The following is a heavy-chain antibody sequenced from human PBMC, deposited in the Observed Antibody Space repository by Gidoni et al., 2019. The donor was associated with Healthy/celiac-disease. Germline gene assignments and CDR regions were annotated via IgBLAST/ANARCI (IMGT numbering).Heavy chain of an antibody. CDR2: IYYSGST. V-gene: IGHV4-59*01. Sequence: QVQLQESGPGLVKPSETLSLTCTVSGGSISRYYWSWIRQPPGKGLEWIGYIYYSGSTNYNPSLKSRVTISVDTSKNQFSLKLSSVTAADTAVYYCARDRLDSAAFDIWGQGTMVTVSS. D-gene: IGHD2-15*01. J-gene: IGHJ3*02. CDR1: GGSISRYY. CDR3: ARDRLDSAAFDI.